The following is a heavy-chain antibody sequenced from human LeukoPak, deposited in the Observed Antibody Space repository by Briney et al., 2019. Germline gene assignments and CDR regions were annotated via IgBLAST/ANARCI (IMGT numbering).Heavy chain of an antibody. V-gene: IGHV3-48*03. CDR3: ARDPGNSPGYDY. CDR1: GFTFSSYE. Sequence: GGSLRLSCAASGFTFSSYEMNWVRQAPGKGLEWLSYVSSSGGTIHYADSVKGRFTISRDNAKDSLYLQMNSLRAEDTAVYYCARDPGNSPGYDYWGQGTLVTVSS. D-gene: IGHD1-14*01. J-gene: IGHJ4*02. CDR2: VSSSGGTI.